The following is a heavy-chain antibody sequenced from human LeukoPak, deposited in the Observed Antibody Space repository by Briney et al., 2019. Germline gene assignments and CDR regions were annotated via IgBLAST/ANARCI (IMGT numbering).Heavy chain of an antibody. Sequence: GGSLRLSCAASGFTFSSSAMSWVRQAPGKGLEWVSCIFSRSESIFYADPVKGRFTISRDNAKNSLYLQMDSLRAEDTAVYYCARDFLHSSTSRPFDYWGQGTLVTVSS. J-gene: IGHJ4*02. CDR2: IFSRSESI. V-gene: IGHV3-21*01. CDR3: ARDFLHSSTSRPFDY. CDR1: GFTFSSSA. D-gene: IGHD2-2*01.